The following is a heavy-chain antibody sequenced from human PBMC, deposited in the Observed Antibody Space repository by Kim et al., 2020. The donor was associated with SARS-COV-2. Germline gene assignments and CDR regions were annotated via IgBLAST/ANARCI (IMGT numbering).Heavy chain of an antibody. CDR1: GFTFDDYT. CDR2: ISWDGGST. D-gene: IGHD6-13*01. J-gene: IGHJ4*02. V-gene: IGHV3-43*01. Sequence: GGSLRLSCAASGFTFDDYTMHWVRQAPGKGLEWVSLISWDGGSTYYADSVKGRFTISRDNSKNSLYLQMNSLRTEDTALYYCAKASSWSDPYYFDYWGQGTLVTVSS. CDR3: AKASSWSDPYYFDY.